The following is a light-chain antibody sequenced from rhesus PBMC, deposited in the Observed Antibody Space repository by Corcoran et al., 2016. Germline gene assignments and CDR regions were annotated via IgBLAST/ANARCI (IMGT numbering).Light chain of an antibody. J-gene: IGKJ2*01. V-gene: IGKV1-69*01. CDR2: RAS. CDR3: QQHNNLPYS. Sequence: DIQMTQSPSSLSASVGDRVTITCRASQGISNYLAWYQQKQGKAPKVLSYRASNMETGVPSRFSGSGSRTNFNLIITSLQPEDLATYYCQQHNNLPYSFGQGTKVEIK. CDR1: QGISNY.